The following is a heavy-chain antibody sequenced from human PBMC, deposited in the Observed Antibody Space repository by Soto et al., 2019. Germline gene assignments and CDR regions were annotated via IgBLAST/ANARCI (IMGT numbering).Heavy chain of an antibody. V-gene: IGHV3-48*01. J-gene: IGHJ4*02. D-gene: IGHD3-16*02. Sequence: QPGGYLRLSCAASGFTFSSYSMNWVRQAPGKGLEWVSYISSSSSTIYYADSVKGRFTISRDNAKNSLHLQMNSLRAEDTAVYYCARDVETSMITFGGVIDPSDYWGQGTLVTVSS. CDR3: ARDVETSMITFGGVIDPSDY. CDR2: ISSSSSTI. CDR1: GFTFSSYS.